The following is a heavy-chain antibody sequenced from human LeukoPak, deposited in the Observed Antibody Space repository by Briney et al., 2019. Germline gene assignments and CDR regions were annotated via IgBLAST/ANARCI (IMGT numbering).Heavy chain of an antibody. CDR1: GASISSSYY. CDR3: VRHIAMGSPLHD. V-gene: IGHV4-39*01. Sequence: SETLSLTCTVSGASISSSYYWGWIRQSPGKGLEWIASIYFRGGTYYNPSLKSRVTISVDATKNVCSLKLTSVAAAETAVYYCVRHIAMGSPLHDWGKGTLVTVSA. CDR2: IYFRGGT. J-gene: IGHJ4*02. D-gene: IGHD6-13*01.